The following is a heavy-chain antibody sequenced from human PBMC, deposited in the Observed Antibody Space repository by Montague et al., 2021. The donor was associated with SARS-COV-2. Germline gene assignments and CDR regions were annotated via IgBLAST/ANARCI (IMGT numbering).Heavy chain of an antibody. Sequence: SVKVSCKASGYMFNVYGISWLRQAPGQVPEWMGGINVYNGKTKFAQNFQGRLNLTTDTAATTAYMELTSLRSDDTAIYYCARSRTVFAIINGVYYFDYWGRGTLVTVSP. CDR1: GYMFNVYG. J-gene: IGHJ4*02. CDR2: INVYNGKT. V-gene: IGHV1-18*04. D-gene: IGHD3-3*01. CDR3: ARSRTVFAIINGVYYFDY.